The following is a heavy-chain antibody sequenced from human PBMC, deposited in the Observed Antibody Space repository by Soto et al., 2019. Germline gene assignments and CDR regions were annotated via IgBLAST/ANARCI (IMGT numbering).Heavy chain of an antibody. V-gene: IGHV1-69*01. D-gene: IGHD3-10*01. Sequence: QVQLVQSGAEVKKPGSLVKVSCKASGGTFSSYAISWVRQAPGQGLEWMGGIIPIFGTANYAQKFQGRVTIIADESTSTAYMELSSLRSEDTAVYYCARDSRWFGESKKQDFDYWGQGTLVTVSS. CDR2: IIPIFGTA. CDR3: ARDSRWFGESKKQDFDY. J-gene: IGHJ4*02. CDR1: GGTFSSYA.